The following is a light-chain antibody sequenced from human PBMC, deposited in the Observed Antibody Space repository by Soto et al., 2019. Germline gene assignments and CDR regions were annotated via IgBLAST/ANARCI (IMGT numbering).Light chain of an antibody. CDR1: QDISNY. CDR2: DAS. V-gene: IGKV1-33*01. J-gene: IGKJ3*01. CDR3: QQYDNLLVT. Sequence: DIPMTQSPSSLSASVGDRVTITCQASQDISNYLNWYQQKPGKAPKLLIYDASNLETGVPSRFSGSGSGTDFNFTISSLQPEDIATYYCQQYDNLLVTVGPGTKVDIK.